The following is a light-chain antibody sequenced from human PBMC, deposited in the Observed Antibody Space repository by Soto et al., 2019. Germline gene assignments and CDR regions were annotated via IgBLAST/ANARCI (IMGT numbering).Light chain of an antibody. CDR1: SSDVGGYNY. J-gene: IGLJ2*01. V-gene: IGLV2-8*01. CDR3: SSYAGSNNSRV. Sequence: QSVLTQPPSASGSPGQSVTISCTGTSSDVGGYNYVSWYQQHPGKAPKHMIYEVSKRPSGVPDRFSGSKSGNTASLTVSGLQAEDEADYYCSSYAGSNNSRVFGGGTKVTVL. CDR2: EVS.